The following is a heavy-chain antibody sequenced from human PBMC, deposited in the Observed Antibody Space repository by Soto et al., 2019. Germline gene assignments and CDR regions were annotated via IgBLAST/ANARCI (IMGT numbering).Heavy chain of an antibody. CDR2: IYWDDDK. J-gene: IGHJ6*02. V-gene: IGHV2-5*02. CDR1: GFSLSTSGVG. D-gene: IGHD2-21*02. Sequence: QITLKESGPTLVKPTQTLTLTCTFSGFSLSTSGVGVGWIRQPPGKALEWLALIYWDDDKRYSPSLRSRLTINKDTSKNQLVLTMTNMDPVDTATYYCIQSRCGGDCLKSYASHYYYGMDVWGQGTTVTVYS. CDR3: IQSRCGGDCLKSYASHYYYGMDV.